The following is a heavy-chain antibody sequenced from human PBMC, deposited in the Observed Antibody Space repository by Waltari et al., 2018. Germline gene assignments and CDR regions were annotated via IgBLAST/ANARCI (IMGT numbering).Heavy chain of an antibody. D-gene: IGHD1-1*01. CDR1: GYTFTSYY. J-gene: IGHJ3*02. V-gene: IGHV1-46*01. CDR2: INPSGGST. CDR3: ARDRTGYSIHDAFDI. Sequence: QVQLVQSGAEVKKPGASVKVSCKASGYTFTSYYMHWVRQAPGQGLEWMGIINPSGGSTSTEKKCQGRVTMTRDTSTSTVYMELSSLRSEDTAVYYCARDRTGYSIHDAFDIWGQGTMVTVSS.